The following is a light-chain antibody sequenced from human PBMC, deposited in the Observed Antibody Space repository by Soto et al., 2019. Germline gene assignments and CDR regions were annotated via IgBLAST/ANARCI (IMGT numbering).Light chain of an antibody. J-gene: IGLJ1*01. Sequence: SVVTQPAPLSGAPWQSITISFPRTNRDVGAYNYDSWYQQYPGEAPKVIIYDVSHRPAGVSNRFSGSKSGNTASLTISGLQTQDEADYYCSSYTSATTYVFGTGTKVNVL. CDR1: NRDVGAYNY. CDR3: SSYTSATTYV. V-gene: IGLV2-14*01. CDR2: DVS.